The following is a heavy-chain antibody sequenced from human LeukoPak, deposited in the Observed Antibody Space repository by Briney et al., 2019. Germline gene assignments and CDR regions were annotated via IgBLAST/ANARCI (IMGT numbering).Heavy chain of an antibody. CDR2: INHSGST. J-gene: IGHJ4*02. V-gene: IGHV4-34*01. Sequence: SKTLSLTCAVYGGSFSGYYWSWIRQPPGKGLEWIGEINHSGSTNYNPSLKSRVTISVDTSKNQFSLKLSSVTAADTAVYYCARAEVVVTAFDYWGQGTLVTVSS. D-gene: IGHD2-21*02. CDR1: GGSFSGYY. CDR3: ARAEVVVTAFDY.